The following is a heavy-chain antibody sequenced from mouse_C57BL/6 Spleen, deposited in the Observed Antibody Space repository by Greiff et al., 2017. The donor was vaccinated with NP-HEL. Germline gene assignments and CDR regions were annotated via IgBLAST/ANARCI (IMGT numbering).Heavy chain of an antibody. CDR1: GYTFTSYW. V-gene: IGHV1-69*01. CDR2: IDPSDSYT. J-gene: IGHJ1*03. D-gene: IGHD2-1*01. CDR3: ARGRNPYFDV. Sequence: QVQLQQSGAELVMPGASVKLSCKASGYTFTSYWMHWVKQRPGQGLEWIGEIDPSDSYTNYNQKFKGKSTLTVDKSSSTAYMQLSSLTSEDSAVYYCARGRNPYFDVWGTGTTVTVSS.